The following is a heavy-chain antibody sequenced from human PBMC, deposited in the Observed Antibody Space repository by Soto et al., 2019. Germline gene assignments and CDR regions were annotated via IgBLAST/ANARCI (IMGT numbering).Heavy chain of an antibody. CDR1: GGSISSYY. Sequence: SETLSLTCTVSGGSISSYYWSWIRQPPGKGLEWIGSIYYSGSTYYNPSLKSRVTISVDTSKNQFSLKLSSVTAADTAVYYCARGKRREGDFWSGYYINYYYGMDVWGQGTTVTVSS. CDR2: IYYSGST. D-gene: IGHD3-3*01. J-gene: IGHJ6*02. V-gene: IGHV4-39*01. CDR3: ARGKRREGDFWSGYYINYYYGMDV.